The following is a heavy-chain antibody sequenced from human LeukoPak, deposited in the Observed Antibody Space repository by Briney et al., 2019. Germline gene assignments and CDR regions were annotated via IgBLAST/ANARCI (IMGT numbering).Heavy chain of an antibody. CDR3: AKSGYNRFDY. CDR1: GFTFSSYA. CDR2: ISGSGGST. D-gene: IGHD5-24*01. Sequence: GGSLRLSCAASGFTFSSYAMSWVRQAPEKGLEWVSVISGSGGSTYYAGAVKGRFTISRDNSKNTLYLQMNSLRAEDTAVYYCAKSGYNRFDYWGQGTLVTVSS. J-gene: IGHJ4*02. V-gene: IGHV3-23*01.